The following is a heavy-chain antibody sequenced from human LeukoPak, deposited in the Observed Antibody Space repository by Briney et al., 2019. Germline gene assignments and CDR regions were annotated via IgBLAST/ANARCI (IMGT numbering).Heavy chain of an antibody. D-gene: IGHD3-22*01. CDR3: AKDINYDSSGYFIDY. J-gene: IGHJ4*02. V-gene: IGHV3-33*06. CDR2: IWYDGSNK. CDR1: GFTLSGYG. Sequence: GRSLRLSCAASGFTLSGYGMHWVRQAPGKGLEWVAVIWYDGSNKYYADSVKGRFTISRDNSKNTLYLQMNSLRAEDTAVYYCAKDINYDSSGYFIDYWGQGTLVTVSS.